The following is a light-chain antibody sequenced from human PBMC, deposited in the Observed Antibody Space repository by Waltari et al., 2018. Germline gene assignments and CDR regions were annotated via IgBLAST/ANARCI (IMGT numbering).Light chain of an antibody. V-gene: IGKV3-20*01. CDR1: QSVSRP. CDR2: DAS. J-gene: IGKJ1*01. Sequence: EIVLTQSPVTLSLSPGERATLSCRASQSVSRPLAWYQQKPGQAPRLLIYDASTRATGIADRFSGSGSGTDFSLTSSRLEPEDFAVYYCQKYGRLPATFGQGTKVEIK. CDR3: QKYGRLPAT.